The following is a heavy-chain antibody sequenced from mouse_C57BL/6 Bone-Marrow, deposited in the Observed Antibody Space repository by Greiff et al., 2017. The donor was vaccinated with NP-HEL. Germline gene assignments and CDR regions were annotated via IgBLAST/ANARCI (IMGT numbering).Heavy chain of an antibody. Sequence: QVQLQQPGAELVMPGASVKLSCKASGYTFTSYWMHWVKQRPGQGLEWIGEIDPSDSYTNYNQKFKGKSTLTVDKSSSTAYMQLSSLTSEDSAVYYCARHYYDYSYFDYWGQGTTLTVSS. CDR3: ARHYYDYSYFDY. D-gene: IGHD2-4*01. CDR2: IDPSDSYT. CDR1: GYTFTSYW. V-gene: IGHV1-69*01. J-gene: IGHJ2*01.